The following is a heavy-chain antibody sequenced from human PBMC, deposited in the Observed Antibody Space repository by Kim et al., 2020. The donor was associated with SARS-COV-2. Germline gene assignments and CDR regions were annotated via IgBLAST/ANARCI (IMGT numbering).Heavy chain of an antibody. CDR3: ARRGGHWFDP. V-gene: IGHV4-34*01. D-gene: IGHD3-16*01. CDR2: ST. Sequence: STNYNPSLKSRVTISVDTSKNQFSLKLSSVTAADTAVYYCARRGGHWFDPWGQGTLVTVSS. J-gene: IGHJ5*02.